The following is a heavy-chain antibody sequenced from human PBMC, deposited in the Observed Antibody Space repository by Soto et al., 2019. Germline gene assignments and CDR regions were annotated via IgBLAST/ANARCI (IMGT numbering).Heavy chain of an antibody. CDR2: IYYSGST. CDR1: GGSISSSSYY. J-gene: IGHJ6*03. Sequence: SETLSLTCTVSGGSISSSSYYWGWIRQPPGKGLEWIGSIYYSGSTYYNPSLKSRVTISVDTSKNQFSLKLSSVTAADTAVYYCARQIRGDIVVVVAAGYYYYMDVWGKGTTVTVSS. CDR3: ARQIRGDIVVVVAAGYYYYMDV. V-gene: IGHV4-39*01. D-gene: IGHD2-15*01.